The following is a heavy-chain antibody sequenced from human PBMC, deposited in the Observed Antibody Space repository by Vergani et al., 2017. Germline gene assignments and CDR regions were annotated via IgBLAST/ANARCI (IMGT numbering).Heavy chain of an antibody. Sequence: QVQLVESGGGVVQPGRSLRLSCAASGFTFSSYAMHWVRQAPGKGLEWVTIISYDGSNKYYADSVKGRFTIYRDNSKNTLYLQMNSLRAEDTAVYYCARGGNGSYYYYFYYMDVWGKGTTVTVSS. CDR3: ARGGNGSYYYYFYYMDV. CDR2: ISYDGSNK. V-gene: IGHV3-30-3*01. J-gene: IGHJ6*03. D-gene: IGHD1-26*01. CDR1: GFTFSSYA.